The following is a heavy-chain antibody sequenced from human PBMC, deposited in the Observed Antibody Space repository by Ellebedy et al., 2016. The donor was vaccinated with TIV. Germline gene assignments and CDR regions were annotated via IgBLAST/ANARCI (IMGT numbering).Heavy chain of an antibody. V-gene: IGHV3-64D*06. CDR1: GFTFSHYA. D-gene: IGHD2-21*02. CDR2: MNNNGGNT. J-gene: IGHJ4*02. Sequence: GGSLRLSCSASGFTFSHYAMHWVRQAPGKGLEYVSAMNNNGGNTYYADSARGRFTISRDDSKNTLYLQMNSLRVEDTAVYYCVKDRGDIIRDFDYWGQGTLVTVYS. CDR3: VKDRGDIIRDFDY.